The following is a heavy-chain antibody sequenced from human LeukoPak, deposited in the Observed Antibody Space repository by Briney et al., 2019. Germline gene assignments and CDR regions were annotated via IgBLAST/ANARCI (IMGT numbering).Heavy chain of an antibody. CDR1: GGSISSGGYS. Sequence: SETLSLTCAVSGGSISSGGYSWSWIRQPPGKGLEWIGYIYYSGSTYYNPSLKSRVTISVDTSKNQFSLKLSSVTAADTAVYYCAREPTHTNPYYYYYMDVWGKGTTVTISS. V-gene: IGHV4-30-4*07. CDR2: IYYSGST. CDR3: AREPTHTNPYYYYYMDV. J-gene: IGHJ6*03. D-gene: IGHD2-8*01.